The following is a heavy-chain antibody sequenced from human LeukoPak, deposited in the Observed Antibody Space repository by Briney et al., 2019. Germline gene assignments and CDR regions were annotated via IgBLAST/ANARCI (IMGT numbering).Heavy chain of an antibody. V-gene: IGHV3-23*01. CDR2: ISGSGDST. D-gene: IGHD3-22*01. J-gene: IGHJ2*01. CDR3: AKDPNYYDSSGYYWGRDWYFDL. CDR1: GFTFSSYA. Sequence: GGSLRLSCAASGFTFSSYAMSWVRQAPGKGLECVSAISGSGDSTYYADSVKGRFTISRDNSKNTLYLQMNRLRAEETAVYYCAKDPNYYDSSGYYWGRDWYFDLWGRGTLVTVSS.